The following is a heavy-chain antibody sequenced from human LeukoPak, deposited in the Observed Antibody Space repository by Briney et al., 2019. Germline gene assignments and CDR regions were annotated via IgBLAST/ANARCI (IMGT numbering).Heavy chain of an antibody. V-gene: IGHV3-7*01. CDR1: GFSFNSDW. J-gene: IGHJ4*02. CDR3: ARDPDSYYGSGSPDY. CDR2: IKHDESEK. D-gene: IGHD3-10*01. Sequence: PGGSLRLSCAASGFSFNSDWMDWVRQAPGKGLEWVANIKHDESEKNYLDSVKGRFTISRDNAKNTLYLQMNSLRAEDTGVYYCARDPDSYYGSGSPDYWGQGTLVTVSS.